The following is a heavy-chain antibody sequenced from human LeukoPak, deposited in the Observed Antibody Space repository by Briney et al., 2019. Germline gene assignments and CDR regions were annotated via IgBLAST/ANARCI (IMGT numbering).Heavy chain of an antibody. V-gene: IGHV1-46*01. D-gene: IGHD3-22*01. Sequence: GASVKVSCKASGYTFTSYYMHWVRQAPGQGLEWMGIINPRGGSISYAQKFQGRVTMTRDTSTSTVYMELSSLRSEDTAVYYCARDRGDYYDSSGYYSLYNWFDPWGQGTLVTVSS. CDR1: GYTFTSYY. CDR2: INPRGGSI. CDR3: ARDRGDYYDSSGYYSLYNWFDP. J-gene: IGHJ5*02.